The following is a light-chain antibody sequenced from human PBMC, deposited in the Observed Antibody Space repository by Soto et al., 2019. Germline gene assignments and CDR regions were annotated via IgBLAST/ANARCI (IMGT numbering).Light chain of an antibody. V-gene: IGKV3-15*01. Sequence: EIVMTQSPATLSVSPGEGATLSCRASQSISSKLAWYEQKPGQAPRLLIYGASTRATCVPARVSGSGSGKEFTLTISSLQSEDLAVYYCQPYNDWRWTFGQGTKVEIK. CDR1: QSISSK. J-gene: IGKJ1*01. CDR2: GAS. CDR3: QPYNDWRWT.